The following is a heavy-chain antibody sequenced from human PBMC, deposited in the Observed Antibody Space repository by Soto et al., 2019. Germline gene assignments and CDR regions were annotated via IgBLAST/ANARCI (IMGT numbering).Heavy chain of an antibody. CDR3: ARCPLTYDFWSGYQGWFDP. CDR1: GGSISSYY. D-gene: IGHD3-3*01. V-gene: IGHV4-59*01. J-gene: IGHJ5*02. Sequence: QVQLQESGPGLVKPSETLSLTCTVSGGSISSYYWSWIRQPPGKGLEWIGYIYYSGSTNYNPSLKSRVTISVDTSKNQFSLKLCSVTAADTAVYYCARCPLTYDFWSGYQGWFDPWGQGTLVTVSS. CDR2: IYYSGST.